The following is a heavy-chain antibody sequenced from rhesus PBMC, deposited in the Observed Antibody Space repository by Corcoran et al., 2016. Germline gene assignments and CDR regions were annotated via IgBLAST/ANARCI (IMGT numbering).Heavy chain of an antibody. CDR3: ARGDGNYWYFDV. V-gene: IGHV4-127*01. Sequence: QVQLQESGPGLVKPSETLSLTCACSGYSISSAYGWSWIPTSPGKGLEWIGDVGGSSGSSNYNPSLKSRVTISKDTSKNQFSLKLNSVTAADTAVYYCARGDGNYWYFDVWGPGTPITFSS. J-gene: IGHJ2*01. D-gene: IGHD4-35*01. CDR2: VGGSSGSS. CDR1: GYSISSAYG.